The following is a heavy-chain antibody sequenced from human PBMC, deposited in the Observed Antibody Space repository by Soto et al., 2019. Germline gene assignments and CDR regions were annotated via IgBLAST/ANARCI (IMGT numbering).Heavy chain of an antibody. J-gene: IGHJ3*02. D-gene: IGHD2-8*02. Sequence: SETLPLTCTVSGGSVSSGSYYWHWIRLPPGKGLEWIGYIYYSGSTNYNPSLKGRVTISVDTSKNRFSLTLSSVTAAATAVDYGAREALTVHDAFDIWGQGTMVTVS. CDR3: AREALTVHDAFDI. V-gene: IGHV4-61*01. CDR2: IYYSGST. CDR1: GGSVSSGSYY.